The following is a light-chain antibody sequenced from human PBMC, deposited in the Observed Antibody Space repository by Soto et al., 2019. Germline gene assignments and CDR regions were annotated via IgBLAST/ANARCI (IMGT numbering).Light chain of an antibody. CDR1: ISDVGSYDY. V-gene: IGLV2-14*01. CDR3: SSYTSSGTYV. J-gene: IGLJ1*01. CDR2: EVS. Sequence: QSALTQPASVSGSPGQSITISCTGTISDVGSYDYVSWYQQHPGKAPKLMIYEVSNRPSGVSNRFSGYKSGNTASLTISGLQAEDEADYYCSSYTSSGTYVFGAGTKVTVL.